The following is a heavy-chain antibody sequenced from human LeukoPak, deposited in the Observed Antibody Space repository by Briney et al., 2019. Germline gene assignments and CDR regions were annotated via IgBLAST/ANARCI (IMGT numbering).Heavy chain of an antibody. V-gene: IGHV3-30*18. CDR1: GFTFSSYG. CDR3: AKDKHDILTE. J-gene: IGHJ4*02. CDR2: ISYDGSNK. Sequence: GGSLTLFCAPSGFTFSSYGMHWVRQAPGKGLEGVAVISYDGSNKYYADSVTGRFTISRDNSKNTLYLQMNSLRAEDTAVYYCAKDKHDILTEWGQGTLVTVSS. D-gene: IGHD3-9*01.